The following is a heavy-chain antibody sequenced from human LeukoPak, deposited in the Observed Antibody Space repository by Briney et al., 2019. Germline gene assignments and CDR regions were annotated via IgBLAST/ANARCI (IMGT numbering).Heavy chain of an antibody. CDR3: ACWPQWLGGG. J-gene: IGHJ4*02. CDR2: INPNSGGT. D-gene: IGHD6-19*01. V-gene: IGHV1-2*02. Sequence: ASVKVSCKASGYTFTGCYMHWVRQAPGQGLEWMGWINPNSGGTNYAQKFQGRVTMTRDTSISTAYMELSRLRSDDTAVYYCACWPQWLGGGWGQGTLVTVSS. CDR1: GYTFTGCY.